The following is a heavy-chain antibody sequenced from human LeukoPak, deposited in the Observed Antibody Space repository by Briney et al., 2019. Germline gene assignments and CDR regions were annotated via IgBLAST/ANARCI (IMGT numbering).Heavy chain of an antibody. V-gene: IGHV3-23*01. D-gene: IGHD4-23*01. CDR1: GFTFSSYA. J-gene: IGHJ3*02. CDR2: ISGSGGST. CDR3: AKDPRSAGGNSI. Sequence: PGGSLRLSCAASGFTFSSYAMSWVRQAPGKGLEWVSAISGSGGSTYYADSVKGRFSISRDNSKNTLYLQMNSLRAEDTAVYYCAKDPRSAGGNSIWGQGTMVTVSS.